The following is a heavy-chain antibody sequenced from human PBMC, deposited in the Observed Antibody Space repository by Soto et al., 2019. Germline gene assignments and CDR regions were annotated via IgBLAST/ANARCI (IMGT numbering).Heavy chain of an antibody. D-gene: IGHD1-1*01. J-gene: IGHJ6*02. V-gene: IGHV3-23*01. Sequence: PGGSLRLSCAASGFTFSSYAMSWVRQAPGKGLEWVSAISGSGGSTYYADSVKGRFTISRDNSKNTLYLQMNSLRAEDTAVYYCANRDPETGTTAYYGMDVWGQGTTVTVSS. CDR1: GFTFSSYA. CDR2: ISGSGGST. CDR3: ANRDPETGTTAYYGMDV.